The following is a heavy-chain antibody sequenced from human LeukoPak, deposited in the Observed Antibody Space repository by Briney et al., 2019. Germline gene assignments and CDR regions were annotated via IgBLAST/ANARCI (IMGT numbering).Heavy chain of an antibody. Sequence: PGGSLRLSCATSGFTFSNYAIKWVRQAPGKGLEWVSAFSGNDGSTYYADSVRGRFTISRDNSKHTLYLQMTSLRAEDTAVYYCAKMTPRSYHMDVWGEGTTVTVSS. CDR2: FSGNDGST. CDR1: GFTFSNYA. V-gene: IGHV3-23*01. CDR3: AKMTPRSYHMDV. J-gene: IGHJ6*03.